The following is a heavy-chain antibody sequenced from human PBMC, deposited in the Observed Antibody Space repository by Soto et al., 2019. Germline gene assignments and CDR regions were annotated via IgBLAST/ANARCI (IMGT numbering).Heavy chain of an antibody. Sequence: QVQLQSSGPGRVKPSETLSLTCTVSGGSVSSGSHYWSWIRQPPGKGLEWIGNIYYSGSTKYNPSSKSGVTLSVDMSRNHFSLKLRSVTTADTALYYCARDTSYDFWSGYVGFDPWGQGTLVTVSS. CDR1: GGSVSSGSHY. D-gene: IGHD3-3*01. J-gene: IGHJ5*02. CDR2: IYYSGST. CDR3: ARDTSYDFWSGYVGFDP. V-gene: IGHV4-61*03.